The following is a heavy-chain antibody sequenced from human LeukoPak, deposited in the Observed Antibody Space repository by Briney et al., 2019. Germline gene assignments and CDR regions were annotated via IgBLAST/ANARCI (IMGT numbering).Heavy chain of an antibody. J-gene: IGHJ4*02. CDR1: GYTFTNYD. CDR3: ARGGKLGAHDI. CDR2: MNPNGGNK. Sequence: ASVKVSCKASGYTFTNYDINWVRQASGLGLEWMGWMNPNGGNKDYAQKYRGRIIMTRNTSISTAFLELSSLRSEDTAIYYCARGGKLGAHDIWGQGSLVTVSS. V-gene: IGHV1-8*01. D-gene: IGHD1-26*01.